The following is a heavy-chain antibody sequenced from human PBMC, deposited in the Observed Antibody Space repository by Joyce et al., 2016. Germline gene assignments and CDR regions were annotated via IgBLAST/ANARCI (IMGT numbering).Heavy chain of an antibody. CDR1: GYSFTSHW. V-gene: IGHV5-10-1*03. Sequence: EVQLVQSGAEVKKPGESLRISCKGSGYSFTSHWISWVRQMPGKGLEWMGRIEPRDAYTDCSPSFEGHVTISVDKTISAAYLQWSSLRASDTAIYYCARHVTDWFDPWGQGTLVTVSS. D-gene: IGHD3-10*02. CDR2: IEPRDAYT. CDR3: ARHVTDWFDP. J-gene: IGHJ5*02.